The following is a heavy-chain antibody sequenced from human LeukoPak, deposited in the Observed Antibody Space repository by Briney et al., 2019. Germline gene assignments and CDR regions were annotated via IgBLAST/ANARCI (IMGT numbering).Heavy chain of an antibody. CDR2: IYYSGST. D-gene: IGHD6-19*01. Sequence: KPSETLSLTCTVSGGSISGYYWSWLRQSPGKGLEWIGYIYYSGSTRYNPSIESRVTISVDTSKNQFSLNLSSVTAADTALYYCARERGHLDYSSGWSPGGLNYYGMDVWGQGTTVTVSS. CDR3: ARERGHLDYSSGWSPGGLNYYGMDV. J-gene: IGHJ6*02. V-gene: IGHV4-59*01. CDR1: GGSISGYY.